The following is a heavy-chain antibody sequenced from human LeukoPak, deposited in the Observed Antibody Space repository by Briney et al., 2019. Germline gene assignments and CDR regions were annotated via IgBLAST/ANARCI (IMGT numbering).Heavy chain of an antibody. D-gene: IGHD6-13*01. Sequence: GGSLRLSCAASGSTFSSYSMNWVRQAPGKGLEWVSSISSSSSYIYYADSVKGRFTISRDNAKNSLYLQMNSLRAEDTAVYYCARDPPLAAADPPFQHWGQGTLVTVSS. J-gene: IGHJ1*01. V-gene: IGHV3-21*01. CDR2: ISSSSSYI. CDR1: GSTFSSYS. CDR3: ARDPPLAAADPPFQH.